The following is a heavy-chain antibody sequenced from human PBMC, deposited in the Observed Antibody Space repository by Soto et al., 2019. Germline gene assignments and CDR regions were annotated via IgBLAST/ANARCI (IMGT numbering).Heavy chain of an antibody. CDR1: GYSFTSYW. CDR2: IDPTDSYA. V-gene: IGHV5-10-1*01. Sequence: GESLKISCRVSGYSFTSYWISWVRQMPGKGLEWMGRIDPTDSYANYSPSFQGHVTFSVDRSINTAYLQWSSLKAPDTAVYYCARLNSRHGTNGQLDYWGQGTLVTASS. D-gene: IGHD3-22*01. J-gene: IGHJ4*02. CDR3: ARLNSRHGTNGQLDY.